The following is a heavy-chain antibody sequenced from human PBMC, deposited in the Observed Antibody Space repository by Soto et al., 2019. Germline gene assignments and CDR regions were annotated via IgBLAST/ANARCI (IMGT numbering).Heavy chain of an antibody. J-gene: IGHJ4*02. D-gene: IGHD2-15*01. CDR1: TFTFSGNR. CDR3: ARRYCSGASCYFDD. V-gene: IGHV3-7*01. CDR2: IKQEGSEK. Sequence: GGSLRLSCVDSTFTFSGNRMSWVRQAPGKGLEWVANIKQEGSEKYYVDSVKGRFTISRDNAKNSLFLQMNSLRAEDTALYYCARRYCSGASCYFDDWGQGTLVTVSS.